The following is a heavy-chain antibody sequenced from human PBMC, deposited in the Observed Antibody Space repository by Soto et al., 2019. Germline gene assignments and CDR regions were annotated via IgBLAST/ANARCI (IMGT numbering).Heavy chain of an antibody. CDR1: GFTVSNNY. D-gene: IGHD2-2*01. CDR3: ATQPGGGGY. Sequence: EVQLVESGGGLIQPGGSLRLSCAVSGFTVSNNYMSWVRQAPGKGLEGVSVIYSGGYTAYGDSVKGRFTISRDNSKNNINTQMKARGPDDRAVFSCATQPGGGGYWGQGTLVTVSS. V-gene: IGHV3-53*01. J-gene: IGHJ4*02. CDR2: IYSGGYT.